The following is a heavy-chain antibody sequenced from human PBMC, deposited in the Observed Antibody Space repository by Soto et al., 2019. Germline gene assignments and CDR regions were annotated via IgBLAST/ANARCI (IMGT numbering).Heavy chain of an antibody. CDR2: ISGSGNQI. CDR1: GFSFGDYG. D-gene: IGHD1-1*01. Sequence: EVQLSQSGGGLVQRGGSLRISCEGSGFSFGDYGINWVRQAPGKGLEWVSGISGSGNQIDYSDSVEGRFTISRDNSKNTVFLQMNGLSAGDTAVYFCAKNQDWNRPDPSAFDVWGQGTTVTVSS. J-gene: IGHJ3*01. V-gene: IGHV3-23*01. CDR3: AKNQDWNRPDPSAFDV.